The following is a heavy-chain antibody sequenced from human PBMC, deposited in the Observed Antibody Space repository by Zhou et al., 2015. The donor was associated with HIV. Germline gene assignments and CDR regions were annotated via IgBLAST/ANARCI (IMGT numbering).Heavy chain of an antibody. Sequence: QVQLVQSGAEVKKPGSSVKVSCKASGGTFTSYGISWVRQAPGQGLEWMGWTNPNSGGANYAQKFQGRVTMTRDTSISTAHMELNRLRSDDTAVYYCARDRGGATRPGWRYFDLWGRGTLVTVSS. D-gene: IGHD6-6*01. CDR1: GGTFTSYG. CDR3: ARDRGGATRPGWRYFDL. CDR2: TNPNSGGA. J-gene: IGHJ2*01. V-gene: IGHV1-2*02.